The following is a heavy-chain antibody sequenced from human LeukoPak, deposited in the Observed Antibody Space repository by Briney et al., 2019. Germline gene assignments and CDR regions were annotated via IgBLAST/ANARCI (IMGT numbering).Heavy chain of an antibody. CDR1: GGSFSGYY. Sequence: PSETLSLTCAVYGGSFSGYYWSWIRQPPGKGLEWIGEINHSGSTNYNPSLKSRVTISVDTSKNQFSLKLSSVTAADTAVYYCASLPSLRITIRRAFDYWGQGTLVTVSS. V-gene: IGHV4-34*01. J-gene: IGHJ4*02. CDR2: INHSGST. D-gene: IGHD3-9*01. CDR3: ASLPSLRITIRRAFDY.